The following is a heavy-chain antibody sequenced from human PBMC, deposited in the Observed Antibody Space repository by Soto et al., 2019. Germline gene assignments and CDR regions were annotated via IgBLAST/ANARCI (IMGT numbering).Heavy chain of an antibody. CDR2: INPNSGGT. D-gene: IGHD3-22*01. Sequence: GASVKVSCKASGYTFTGYYMHWVRQAPGQGLEWMGWINPNSGGTNYAQKFQGWVTMTRDTSISTAYMELSRLRSDDTAVYYCARDTAFINSGFFDAWGQGTPVTVS. V-gene: IGHV1-2*04. CDR1: GYTFTGYY. CDR3: ARDTAFINSGFFDA. J-gene: IGHJ5*02.